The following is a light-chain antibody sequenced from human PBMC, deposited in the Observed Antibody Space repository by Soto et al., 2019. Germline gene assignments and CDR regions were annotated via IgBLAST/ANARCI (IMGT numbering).Light chain of an antibody. J-gene: IGKJ1*01. CDR3: QQYGSSGT. CDR2: GAS. Sequence: DIVLTQSPATLSLSPGERATLSCRASQSISSTHLVWYQQKPGQAPRLLIYGASNRATGIPDRFSGSGSGTDFTLTISRLEPQDFAVYYCQQYGSSGTFGQGTKVDIK. V-gene: IGKV3-20*01. CDR1: QSISSTH.